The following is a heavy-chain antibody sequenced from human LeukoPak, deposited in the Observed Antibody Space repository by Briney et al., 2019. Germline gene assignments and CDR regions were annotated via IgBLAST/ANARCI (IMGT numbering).Heavy chain of an antibody. CDR2: INPNSGGT. CDR3: ARDSLYCGGDCYPDY. V-gene: IGHV1-2*06. CDR1: GYTFTGYY. D-gene: IGHD2-21*02. J-gene: IGHJ4*02. Sequence: GASAKVSCKASGYTFTGYYMHWVRQAPGQGLEWMGRINPNSGGTNYAQKFQGRVTMTRDTSISTAYMELSRLRSDDTAVYYCARDSLYCGGDCYPDYWGQGTLITVPS.